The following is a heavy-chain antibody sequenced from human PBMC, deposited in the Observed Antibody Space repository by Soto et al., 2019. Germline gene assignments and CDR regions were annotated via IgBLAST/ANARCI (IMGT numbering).Heavy chain of an antibody. CDR1: GYIFTSYG. D-gene: IGHD4-17*01. CDR2: ISAHNGKT. Sequence: QAHLVQSGPEVKKPGASVKVSCKGSGYIFTSYGIAWVRQAPGQGLEWMGWISAHNGKTEYAQKFQGRVTVTRDTSTCTAYPELRSLRSDDTALYYCARGRYGDYWGQGALVTVSS. V-gene: IGHV1-18*01. CDR3: ARGRYGDY. J-gene: IGHJ4*02.